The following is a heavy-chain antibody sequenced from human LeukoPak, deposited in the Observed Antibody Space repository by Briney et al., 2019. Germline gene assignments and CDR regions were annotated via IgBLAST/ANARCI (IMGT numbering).Heavy chain of an antibody. D-gene: IGHD2-15*01. CDR1: GRSFSGYY. CDR2: INHSGIT. V-gene: IGHV4-34*01. J-gene: IGHJ5*02. Sequence: SETLSLTCAVYGRSFSGYYWTWIRQTPGKGLEWIGEINHSGITDYNPSLRSRVTISVDTSKNQFSLKLSSVTAADTAIYHCARAVIVVAAATQRNWFDPWGQGTLVTVSS. CDR3: ARAVIVVAAATQRNWFDP.